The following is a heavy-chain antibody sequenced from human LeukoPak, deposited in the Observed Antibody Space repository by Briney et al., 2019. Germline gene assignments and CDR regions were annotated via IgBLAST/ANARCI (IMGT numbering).Heavy chain of an antibody. D-gene: IGHD2-2*01. Sequence: TSETLSLTCAVYGGSFSGYYWSWIRQPPGKGLEWIGEINHSGSTNYNPSLKSRATISVDTSKNQFSLKLSSVTAAGTAVYYCARVYCSSTSCYVYFDYWGQGTLVTVSS. J-gene: IGHJ4*02. V-gene: IGHV4-34*01. CDR1: GGSFSGYY. CDR2: INHSGST. CDR3: ARVYCSSTSCYVYFDY.